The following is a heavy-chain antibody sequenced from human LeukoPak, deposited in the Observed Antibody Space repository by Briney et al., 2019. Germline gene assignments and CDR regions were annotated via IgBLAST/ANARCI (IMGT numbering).Heavy chain of an antibody. CDR1: GFTFSSYA. CDR3: AKALRTYYDSSGPLYYYYGMDV. Sequence: GGSLRLSCAASGFTFSSYAMSWVRQAPGKGLEWVSAISGSGGSTYYADSVKGRFTISRDNSKNTLYLQMNSLRAEDTAVYCCAKALRTYYDSSGPLYYYYGMDVWGQGTTVTVSS. CDR2: ISGSGGST. V-gene: IGHV3-23*01. D-gene: IGHD3-22*01. J-gene: IGHJ6*02.